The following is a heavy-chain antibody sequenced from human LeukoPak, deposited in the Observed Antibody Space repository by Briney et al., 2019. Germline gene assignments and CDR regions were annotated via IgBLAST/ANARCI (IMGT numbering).Heavy chain of an antibody. CDR3: ARDSDTDMARKLDY. D-gene: IGHD5-18*01. V-gene: IGHV3-21*06. CDR2: VGSSSSYI. CDR1: GFALSSYA. J-gene: IGHJ4*02. Sequence: GGSLRLSCAASGFALSSYALNWVRQAPGKGLEWVSSVGSSSSYIYYAESVKGRFTSFRDNAKSSVYLQMNSLRAEDTAVYYCARDSDTDMARKLDYWGQGTLVIVSS.